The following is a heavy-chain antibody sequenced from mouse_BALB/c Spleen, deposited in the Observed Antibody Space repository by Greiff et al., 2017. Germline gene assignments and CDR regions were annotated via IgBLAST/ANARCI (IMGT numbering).Heavy chain of an antibody. CDR2: INPYNDGT. CDR3: ARSDYGNPFAY. J-gene: IGHJ3*01. V-gene: IGHV1-14*01. CDR1: GYTFTSYV. D-gene: IGHD2-1*01. Sequence: EVKLMESGPELVKPGASVKMSCKASGYTFTSYVMHWVKQKPGQGLEWIGYINPYNDGTKYNEKFKGKATLTSDKSSSTAYMELSSLTSEDSAVYYCARSDYGNPFAYWGQGTLVTVSA.